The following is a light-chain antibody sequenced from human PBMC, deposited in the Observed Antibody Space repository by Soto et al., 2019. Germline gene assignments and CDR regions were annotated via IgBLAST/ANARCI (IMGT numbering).Light chain of an antibody. CDR3: KQFNSYPFT. V-gene: IGKV1-13*02. Sequence: AIQLTQSPSSLSASVGDRVTITCRASQGINSALAWYHQKPGKAPKLLIYDASSLESGVPSRFSGSGSGTDFTLTINSLQPEDFATYYCKQFNSYPFTFGGGTKVDIK. CDR1: QGINSA. J-gene: IGKJ4*01. CDR2: DAS.